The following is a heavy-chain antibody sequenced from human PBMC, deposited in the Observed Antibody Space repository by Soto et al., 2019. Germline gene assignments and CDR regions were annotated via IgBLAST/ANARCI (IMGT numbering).Heavy chain of an antibody. CDR2: ISRDGGAT. J-gene: IGHJ6*02. CDR3: AKVSILTESYHYCAMDV. CDR1: GFTFSAYA. D-gene: IGHD3-9*01. Sequence: VQLVESGGGLIQPGGALRLSCAASGFTFSAYAMSWVRQAPGKGLEWVSGISRDGGATDYADSVKGRLTISRDNAKNTLFLQMNSLRAEDTAIYYCAKVSILTESYHYCAMDVWGQGTTVTVSS. V-gene: IGHV3-23*04.